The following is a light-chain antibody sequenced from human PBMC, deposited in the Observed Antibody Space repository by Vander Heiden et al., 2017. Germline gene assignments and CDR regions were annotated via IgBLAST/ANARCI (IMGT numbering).Light chain of an antibody. V-gene: IGLV1-44*01. CDR1: SSNIGSNT. Sequence: QSVLTQPPSASGTPGQRVTISCSGSSSNIGSNTVNWYQQLPGTAPKLVVYNNDRRPSGVPDRFSGSKSGTSASLAISGLQSEDEADYYCAVWDDSLNGWVFGGGTKLTVL. J-gene: IGLJ3*02. CDR3: AVWDDSLNGWV. CDR2: NND.